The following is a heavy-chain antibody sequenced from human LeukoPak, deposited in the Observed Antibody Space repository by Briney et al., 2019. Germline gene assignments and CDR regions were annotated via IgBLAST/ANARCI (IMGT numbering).Heavy chain of an antibody. CDR1: GFTFSSYS. D-gene: IGHD3-3*01. J-gene: IGHJ4*02. CDR3: ARFPQKDNPPIFGVVTEDY. V-gene: IGHV3-21*01. CDR2: ISSSSSYI. Sequence: GGSLRLSCAASGFTFSSYSMNWVRQAPGKGLEWVSSISSSSSYIYYADSVKGRFTISRDNAKNPLYLQMNSLRAEDTAVYYCARFPQKDNPPIFGVVTEDYWGLGTLVTVSS.